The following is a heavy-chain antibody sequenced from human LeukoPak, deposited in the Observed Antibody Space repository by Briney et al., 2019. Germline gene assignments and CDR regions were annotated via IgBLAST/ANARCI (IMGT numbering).Heavy chain of an antibody. J-gene: IGHJ4*02. D-gene: IGHD3-10*01. V-gene: IGHV5-51*01. CDR3: ARLRWPRGGRSSFDY. Sequence: GESLKISCKGSGYSFTSHWIGWVRQVPGKGLEWMGIVNPDDSDTIYSPSFQGQVTISADESITTAYLQWSSLKASDTAMYYCARLRWPRGGRSSFDYWGQGALVTVSS. CDR1: GYSFTSHW. CDR2: VNPDDSDT.